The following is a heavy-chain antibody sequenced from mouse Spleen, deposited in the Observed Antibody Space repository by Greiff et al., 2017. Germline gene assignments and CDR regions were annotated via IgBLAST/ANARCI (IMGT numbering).Heavy chain of an antibody. CDR3: ASAYDYDVVFAY. CDR2: IYPGDGDT. CDR1: GYAFSSYW. Sequence: VMLVESGAELVKPGASVKISCKASGYAFSSYWMNWVKQRPGKGLEWIGQIYPGDGDTNYNGKFKGKATLTADKSSSTAYMQLSSLTSEDSAVYFCASAYDYDVVFAYWGQGTLVTVSA. V-gene: IGHV1-80*01. D-gene: IGHD2-4*01. J-gene: IGHJ3*01.